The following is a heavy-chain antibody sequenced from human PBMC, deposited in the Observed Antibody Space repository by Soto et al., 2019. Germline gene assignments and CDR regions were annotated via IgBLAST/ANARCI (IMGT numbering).Heavy chain of an antibody. Sequence: EVQLVESGGNLVQPGGSQRLSCAASGFRFSIYSMNWVRQAPGKGLEWSAYITSDTKTIKYADSVRGRFTISRDNGKNSVYLQMNSLRDEDTAVYYCARSVEGHFDYWGQGTVVTVSA. CDR3: ARSVEGHFDY. CDR2: ITSDTKTI. D-gene: IGHD6-19*01. V-gene: IGHV3-48*02. J-gene: IGHJ4*02. CDR1: GFRFSIYS.